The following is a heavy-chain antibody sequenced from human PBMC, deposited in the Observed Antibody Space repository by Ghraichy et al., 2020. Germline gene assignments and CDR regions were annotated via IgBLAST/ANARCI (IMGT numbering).Heavy chain of an antibody. CDR2: MNPNSGNT. CDR3: ARGWWELLSSHYYYGMDV. D-gene: IGHD1-26*01. Sequence: ASVKVSCKASGYTFTSYNINWVRQATGQGLEWMGWMNPNSGNTDYAQKFQGRVTMTRNSSISTAYMELSNLRSEDTAVYYCARGWWELLSSHYYYGMDVWGQGTTVTVSS. V-gene: IGHV1-8*01. CDR1: GYTFTSYN. J-gene: IGHJ6*02.